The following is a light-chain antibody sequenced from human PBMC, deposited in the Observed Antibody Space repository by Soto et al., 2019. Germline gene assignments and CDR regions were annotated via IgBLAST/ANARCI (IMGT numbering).Light chain of an antibody. V-gene: IGKV3-20*01. Sequence: IVLTQSPGTLSLSPGERATLSCRTSQTVSSAYLAWYKQKPGQAPRLLIYGASSRATGIPDRFSGSGSGTDFTLTISRPEPEDSAVYYCQQYGSSPLYSFGQGTKLEIK. J-gene: IGKJ2*01. CDR3: QQYGSSPLYS. CDR2: GAS. CDR1: QTVSSAY.